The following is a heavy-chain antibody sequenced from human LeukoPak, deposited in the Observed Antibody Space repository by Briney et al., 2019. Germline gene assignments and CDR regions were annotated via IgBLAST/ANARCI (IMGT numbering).Heavy chain of an antibody. J-gene: IGHJ4*02. Sequence: GRSLRLSCTPSGFTFGDYAMSWVRQAPGKGLEWVGFIRSKAYGGTTQYAASVKGRFTISGDDSKSIAYLQMSSLKTEDTAVYYCTRVRSGNDFDYWGQGTPVTVSS. CDR1: GFTFGDYA. D-gene: IGHD3-10*01. CDR3: TRVRSGNDFDY. CDR2: IRSKAYGGTT. V-gene: IGHV3-49*04.